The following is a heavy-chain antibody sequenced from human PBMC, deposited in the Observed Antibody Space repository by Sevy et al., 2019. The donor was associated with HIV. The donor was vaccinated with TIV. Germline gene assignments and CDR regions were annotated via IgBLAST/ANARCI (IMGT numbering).Heavy chain of an antibody. CDR3: AKWDADRRWFFDY. CDR2: IRSSSSYV. CDR1: GFTFSSYN. J-gene: IGHJ4*02. Sequence: GGSLRLSCVASGFTFSSYNMNWVRQAPGKGLEWVSSIRSSSSYVYHADSVKGRFTISRDNAKNSLYLQMNSLRGEDTAVYYCAKWDADRRWFFDYWGQGTLVTFSS. V-gene: IGHV3-21*06. D-gene: IGHD1-26*01.